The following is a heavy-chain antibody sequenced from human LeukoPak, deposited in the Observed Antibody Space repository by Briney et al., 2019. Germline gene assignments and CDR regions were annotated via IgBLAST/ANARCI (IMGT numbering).Heavy chain of an antibody. D-gene: IGHD3-16*02. CDR1: GGSISSSSYY. CDR2: IYYSGST. Sequence: SETLSLTCTVSGGSISSSSYYWGWIRQPPGKGLEWIGSIYYSGSTYYNPSLKSRVTISVDTSKNQFSLKLSSVTAADTAVYYCARPRAISYYDYVWGSYPKGVAFDIWGQGTMVTVSS. V-gene: IGHV4-39*07. J-gene: IGHJ3*02. CDR3: ARPRAISYYDYVWGSYPKGVAFDI.